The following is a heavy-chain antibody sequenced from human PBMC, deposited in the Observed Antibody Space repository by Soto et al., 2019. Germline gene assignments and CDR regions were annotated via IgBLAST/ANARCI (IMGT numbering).Heavy chain of an antibody. CDR1: GFTFRTYA. CDR3: AKGHIAAAGSWS. V-gene: IGHV3-23*01. D-gene: IGHD6-13*01. Sequence: EVQVLESGGGLVQPGGSLRLSCAASGFTFRTYAMSWVRQAPGKGLEWVSTVSGNGGSTSYADSAKGRFTISRDNSKNTLYLQVNSLRAEDTAVYYCAKGHIAAAGSWSWGQGTLVTVSS. CDR2: VSGNGGST. J-gene: IGHJ5*02.